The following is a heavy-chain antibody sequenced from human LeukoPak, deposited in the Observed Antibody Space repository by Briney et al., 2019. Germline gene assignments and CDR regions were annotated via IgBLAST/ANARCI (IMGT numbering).Heavy chain of an antibody. CDR1: GFAVSSNY. Sequence: GGSLRLSCAASGFAVSSNYMSWVRQAPGKGLEWVSVIYTGGSTYYADSVKGRFTISRDNAKNTLYLQMNSLGAEDTAVYYCARAPSFGSYYYYYMDVWGKGTTVTVSS. CDR2: IYTGGST. CDR3: ARAPSFGSYYYYYMDV. J-gene: IGHJ6*03. V-gene: IGHV3-53*01. D-gene: IGHD1-26*01.